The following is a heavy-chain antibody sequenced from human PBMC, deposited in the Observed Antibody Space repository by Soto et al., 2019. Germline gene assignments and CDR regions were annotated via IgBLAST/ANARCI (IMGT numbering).Heavy chain of an antibody. J-gene: IGHJ4*02. CDR2: IIPIFGTA. CDR3: ARGLPSNVASFKDIVVVLAVNLPYYFDY. D-gene: IGHD2-15*01. Sequence: GASVKVSCKASGGTFSSYAISWVRQAPGQGLEWMGGIIPIFGTANYAQKFQGRVTITADESTSTAYMELSSLRSEDTAVYYCARGLPSNVASFKDIVVVLAVNLPYYFDYWGQGTLVTVSS. V-gene: IGHV1-69*13. CDR1: GGTFSSYA.